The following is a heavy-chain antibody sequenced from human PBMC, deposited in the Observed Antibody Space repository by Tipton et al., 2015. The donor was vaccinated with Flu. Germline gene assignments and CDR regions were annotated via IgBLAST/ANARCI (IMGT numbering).Heavy chain of an antibody. Sequence: SLRLSCAASGFTFSSYSMNRVRQAPGKGLEWVSYISSSSSTIYYADSVKGRFTISRDNSKNTLYLQMNSLRAEDTAVYYCAKVSDGTDAFDIWGQGTMVTVSS. CDR3: AKVSDGTDAFDI. CDR2: ISSSSSTI. D-gene: IGHD1-14*01. J-gene: IGHJ3*02. CDR1: GFTFSSYS. V-gene: IGHV3-48*01.